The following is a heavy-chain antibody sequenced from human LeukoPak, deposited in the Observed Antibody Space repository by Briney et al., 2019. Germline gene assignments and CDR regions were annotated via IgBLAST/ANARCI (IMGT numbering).Heavy chain of an antibody. D-gene: IGHD5-18*01. Sequence: GGSLRLSCAASGFTFSSYAMSWVRQAPGKGLEWVSAISGSGGSTYYAGSVKGRFTISRDNSKNTLYLQMNSLRAEDTAVYYCAKDLYSYGLFDYWGQGILVTVSS. CDR2: ISGSGGST. J-gene: IGHJ4*02. CDR1: GFTFSSYA. CDR3: AKDLYSYGLFDY. V-gene: IGHV3-23*01.